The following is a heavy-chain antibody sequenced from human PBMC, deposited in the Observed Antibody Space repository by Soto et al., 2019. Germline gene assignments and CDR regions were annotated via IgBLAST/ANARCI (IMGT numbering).Heavy chain of an antibody. Sequence: GGSLRLSCAASGFTFSSYWMSWVRQAPGKGLEWVANIKQDGSEKYYVDSVKGRFTISRDNAKNSLYLQMNSLRAEDTAVYYWASYGETHMYYFDVWGQGTLVTVSS. CDR1: GFTFSSYW. V-gene: IGHV3-7*01. J-gene: IGHJ4*02. CDR3: ASYGETHMYYFDV. CDR2: IKQDGSEK. D-gene: IGHD4-17*01.